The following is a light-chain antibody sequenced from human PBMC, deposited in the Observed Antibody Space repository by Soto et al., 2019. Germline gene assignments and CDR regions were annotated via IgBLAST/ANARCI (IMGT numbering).Light chain of an antibody. V-gene: IGLV2-23*02. CDR2: EVT. CDR1: SSDVWSFNF. J-gene: IGLJ7*01. CDR3: CSDAGSSSYV. Sequence: QSALTQPASVSGSLGQSITISCTRPSSDVWSFNFVSWYQQHPDKAPQVLIYEVTKRPPGVSNRFSGSKSGNTASLTISGLQADDEADYYCCSDAGSSSYVFGPGTQLTVL.